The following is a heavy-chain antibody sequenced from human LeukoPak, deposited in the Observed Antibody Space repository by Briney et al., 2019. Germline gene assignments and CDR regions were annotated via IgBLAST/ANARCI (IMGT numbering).Heavy chain of an antibody. Sequence: PGESLKISCKGSGYSFTSYWIGWVRQMPRKGLEWMGIIYPGDSDTRYSPSFQGQVTISADKSISTAYLQWSSLKASDTAMYYCARVPIPSIAVDWFDPWGQGTLVTVSS. CDR3: ARVPIPSIAVDWFDP. CDR2: IYPGDSDT. J-gene: IGHJ5*02. CDR1: GYSFTSYW. D-gene: IGHD6-19*01. V-gene: IGHV5-51*03.